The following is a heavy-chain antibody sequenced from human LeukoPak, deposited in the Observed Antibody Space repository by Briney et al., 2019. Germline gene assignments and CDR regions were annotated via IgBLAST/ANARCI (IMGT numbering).Heavy chain of an antibody. D-gene: IGHD3-3*01. Sequence: GRSLRLSCSASGFTFSSYAMHWVRQAPGKGLEYVSAISINGGSTYYADSVKGRFTISRDNSKNTLYLQMSSLRAEDTAVYYCVKDQVYYDFWSGALFDYWGQGTLVTVSS. J-gene: IGHJ4*02. CDR1: GFTFSSYA. V-gene: IGHV3-64D*09. CDR2: ISINGGST. CDR3: VKDQVYYDFWSGALFDY.